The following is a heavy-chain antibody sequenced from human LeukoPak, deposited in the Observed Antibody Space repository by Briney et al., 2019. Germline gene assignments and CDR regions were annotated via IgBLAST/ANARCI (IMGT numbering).Heavy chain of an antibody. CDR3: ARENTNYVWGSYTRFDP. D-gene: IGHD3-16*01. V-gene: IGHV4-4*07. CDR2: IYTSGST. CDR1: GGSISSYY. J-gene: IGHJ5*02. Sequence: PSETLSLTCTVSGGSISSYYWSWIRQPAGKGLEWIGRIYTSGSTNYNPSLKSRVTMSADTSKNQFSLKLSSVTAADTAVYYCARENTNYVWGSYTRFDPWAREPWSPSPQ.